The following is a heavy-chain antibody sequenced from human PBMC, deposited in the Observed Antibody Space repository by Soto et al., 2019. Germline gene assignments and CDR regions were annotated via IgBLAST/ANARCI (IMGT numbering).Heavy chain of an antibody. J-gene: IGHJ1*01. D-gene: IGHD3-22*01. CDR3: ASGTRGYYWGYFQH. Sequence: PSETLSLTCGVSDYPISSGYYWGWIRQPPGKGLEWVGSIYHSGSTYYNPSLKSRVTISVDTSKNQFSLKLSSVTAADTAVYYCASGTRGYYWGYFQHWGQGTLVTVSS. CDR1: DYPISSGYY. CDR2: IYHSGST. V-gene: IGHV4-38-2*01.